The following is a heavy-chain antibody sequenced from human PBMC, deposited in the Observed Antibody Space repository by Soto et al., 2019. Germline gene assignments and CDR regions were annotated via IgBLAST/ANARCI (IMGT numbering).Heavy chain of an antibody. V-gene: IGHV1-69*13. CDR2: IIPIFGTA. J-gene: IGHJ3*02. Sequence: ASVKVSCEASGGTFSSYAISWVRQAPGQGLEWMGGIIPIFGTANYAQKFQGRVTITADESTSTAYMELSSLRSEDTAVYYCARRRSDDAFDIWGQGTMVTVSS. CDR3: ARRRSDDAFDI. CDR1: GGTFSSYA.